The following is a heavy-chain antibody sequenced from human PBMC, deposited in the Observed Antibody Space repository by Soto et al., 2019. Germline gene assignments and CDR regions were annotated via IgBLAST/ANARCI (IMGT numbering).Heavy chain of an antibody. CDR2: ISPTGGST. J-gene: IGHJ4*02. Sequence: EVQLVESGGGLVHPGGSLRLSCTTSGFSFSSYAMTWVRQAPGKGLQWVSTISPTGGSTYYADSMEGRFTISRDDSKNTLYLHMSSLGGEDTATYHCAKYLLQWLGGSGPFDYWGRGTLVTVSS. CDR3: AKYLLQWLGGSGPFDY. V-gene: IGHV3-23*04. CDR1: GFSFSSYA. D-gene: IGHD6-19*01.